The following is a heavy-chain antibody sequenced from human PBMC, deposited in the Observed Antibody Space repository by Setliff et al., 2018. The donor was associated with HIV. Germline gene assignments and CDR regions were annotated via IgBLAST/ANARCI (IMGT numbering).Heavy chain of an antibody. V-gene: IGHV3-9*01. CDR1: GFTFDDYA. CDR3: ARDSGTTVGATRPGY. J-gene: IGHJ4*02. Sequence: GGSLRLSCAASGFTFDDYAMHWVRQVPGKGLDWVSGINWDGSIGYADSVKGRLTISRDNAKNSLYLQMNSLRPEDTALYYCARDSGTTVGATRPGYWGQGTLVTAPQ. D-gene: IGHD1-26*01. CDR2: INWDGSI.